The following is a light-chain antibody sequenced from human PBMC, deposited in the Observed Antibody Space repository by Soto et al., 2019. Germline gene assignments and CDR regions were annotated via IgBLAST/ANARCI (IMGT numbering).Light chain of an antibody. V-gene: IGLV1-47*02. J-gene: IGLJ2*01. CDR2: SNN. Sequence: QSVLTQPPSASGTPGQRVIISCSGSSSNIGSNTVHWYQQVPGTAPKLLINSNNQRPSGIPDRFSGSKSGTSASLAISGLRSEDEADYYCAAWDDSLSGPVFGGGTKLTVL. CDR1: SSNIGSNT. CDR3: AAWDDSLSGPV.